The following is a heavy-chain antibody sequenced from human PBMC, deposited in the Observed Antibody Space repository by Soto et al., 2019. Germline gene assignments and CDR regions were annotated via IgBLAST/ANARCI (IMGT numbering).Heavy chain of an antibody. Sequence: PGGSLRLSCAASGFTFSNAWMSWVRQAPGKGLEWVGRIKSKTDGGTTDYAAPVKGRFTISRDDSKNTLYLQMNSLKTEDTAVYYCTTESEVQNYDILTGYSLDYFDYWGQGTLVTVSS. J-gene: IGHJ4*02. CDR1: GFTFSNAW. CDR3: TTESEVQNYDILTGYSLDYFDY. CDR2: IKSKTDGGTT. V-gene: IGHV3-15*01. D-gene: IGHD3-9*01.